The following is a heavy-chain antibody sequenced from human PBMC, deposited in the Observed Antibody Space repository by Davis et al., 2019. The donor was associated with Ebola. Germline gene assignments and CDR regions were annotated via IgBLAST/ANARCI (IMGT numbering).Heavy chain of an antibody. CDR2: ISYDGSNK. CDR1: GFTFSSYA. CDR3: AKSFLYCSSTSCYTSYGMDV. Sequence: GGSLRLSCAASGFTFSSYAMSWVRQAPGKGLEWVAVISYDGSNKYYADSVKGRFTISRDNSKNTLYLQMNSLRAEDTAVYYCAKSFLYCSSTSCYTSYGMDVWGQGTTVTVSS. J-gene: IGHJ6*02. D-gene: IGHD2-2*02. V-gene: IGHV3-30*18.